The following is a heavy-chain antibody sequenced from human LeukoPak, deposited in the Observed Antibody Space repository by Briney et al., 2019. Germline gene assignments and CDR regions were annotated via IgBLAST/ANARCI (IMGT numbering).Heavy chain of an antibody. CDR3: ARDSGPAGYSSSY. V-gene: IGHV4-59*01. D-gene: IGHD6-13*01. Sequence: SETLSLTCTVSGGSISRYYWSWIRQPPGKGLEWIGYIYYSGSTNYNPSLKSRVTISVVTSKNQFSLKLSSVTAADTAVYYCARDSGPAGYSSSYWGQGTLVTVSS. CDR1: GGSISRYY. CDR2: IYYSGST. J-gene: IGHJ4*02.